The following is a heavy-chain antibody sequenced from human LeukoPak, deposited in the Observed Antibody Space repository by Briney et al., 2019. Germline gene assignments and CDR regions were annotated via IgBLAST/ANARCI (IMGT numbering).Heavy chain of an antibody. CDR1: GGTFSSYA. Sequence: SVKVSCKASGGTFSSYAISWVRQAPGQGLEWMGGIIPIFGTADYAQKFQGRVTITADKSTSTAYMELSSLRSEDTAVYYCARGAITGSRVNWFDPWGQGTLVTVSS. V-gene: IGHV1-69*06. D-gene: IGHD1-20*01. CDR2: IIPIFGTA. CDR3: ARGAITGSRVNWFDP. J-gene: IGHJ5*02.